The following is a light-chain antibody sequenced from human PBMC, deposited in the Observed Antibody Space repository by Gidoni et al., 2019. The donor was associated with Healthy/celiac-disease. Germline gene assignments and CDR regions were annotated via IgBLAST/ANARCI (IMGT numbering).Light chain of an antibody. V-gene: IGKV2-30*01. CDR1: QSLVYSDGNTY. Sequence: DVVMTQSPLSLPVTLGQPASISCRSSQSLVYSDGNTYLNWFQQRPGQSPRRLIYKVSNRDSGVPDRFSGSGSGTDFTLEISRVEAEDVGVYYCMQGTHLYTFGQGTKLEIK. CDR3: MQGTHLYT. J-gene: IGKJ2*01. CDR2: KVS.